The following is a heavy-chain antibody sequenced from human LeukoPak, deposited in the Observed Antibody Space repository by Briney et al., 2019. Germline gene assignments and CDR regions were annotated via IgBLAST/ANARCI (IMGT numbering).Heavy chain of an antibody. CDR3: ASNDSSGYPDLNH. Sequence: SETLSLTCAVYGGSFSGYYWSWIRQPPGKGLEWIGEINHSGSTNYNPSLKSRVTISVDTSKNQFSLKLSSVTAADTAVYYCASNDSSGYPDLNHWGQGTLVTVSS. J-gene: IGHJ4*02. CDR1: GGSFSGYY. V-gene: IGHV4-34*01. CDR2: INHSGST. D-gene: IGHD3-22*01.